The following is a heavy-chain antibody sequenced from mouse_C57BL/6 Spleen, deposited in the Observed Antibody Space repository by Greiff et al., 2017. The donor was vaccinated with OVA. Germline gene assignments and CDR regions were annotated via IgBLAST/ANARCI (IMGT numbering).Heavy chain of an antibody. V-gene: IGHV1-39*01. CDR2: INPNYGTT. CDR1: GYSFTDYN. Sequence: VQLKESGPELVKPGASVKISCKASGYSFTDYNMNWVKQSNGKSLEWIGVINPNYGTTSYNQKFKGKATLTVDQSSSTAYMQLNSLTSEDSAVYYCARWGYYGSTNYFDYWGQGTTLTVSS. CDR3: ARWGYYGSTNYFDY. D-gene: IGHD1-1*01. J-gene: IGHJ2*01.